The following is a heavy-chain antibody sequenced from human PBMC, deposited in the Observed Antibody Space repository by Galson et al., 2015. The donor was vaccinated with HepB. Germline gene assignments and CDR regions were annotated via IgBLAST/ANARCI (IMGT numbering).Heavy chain of an antibody. V-gene: IGHV1-2*04. Sequence: SVKVSCKASGYTFTGYYMHWVRQAPGQGLEWMGWINPNSGGTNYAQKFQGWVTMTRDTSISTAYMELSRLRSDDTAVYYCARSYSSSWYSGYYYGMDVWGQGTTVTVSS. D-gene: IGHD6-13*01. CDR1: GYTFTGYY. CDR2: INPNSGGT. CDR3: ARSYSSSWYSGYYYGMDV. J-gene: IGHJ6*02.